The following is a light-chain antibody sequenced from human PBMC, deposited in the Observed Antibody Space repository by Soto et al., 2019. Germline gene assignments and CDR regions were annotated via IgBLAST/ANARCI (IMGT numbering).Light chain of an antibody. CDR2: GAF. CDR1: QSVSGSY. V-gene: IGKV3-20*01. CDR3: QQYGNSPPTYT. J-gene: IGKJ2*01. Sequence: ESVLTQSPGTLSLSPGERATLSCRASQSVSGSYLAWYQQKPGQAPRLLIYGAFSRASGTPDRFSGSGSGTDFTLTINRLEPEDFAVYYCQQYGNSPPTYTFGQGTKVDIK.